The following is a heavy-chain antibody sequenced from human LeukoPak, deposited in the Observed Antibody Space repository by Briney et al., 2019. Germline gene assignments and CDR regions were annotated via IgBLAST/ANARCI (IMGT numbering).Heavy chain of an antibody. V-gene: IGHV1-18*04. D-gene: IGHD6-13*01. J-gene: IGHJ3*02. CDR3: ARDQKYSSSWRHAFDI. CDR1: GYTFTSYG. CDR2: ISAYNGNT. Sequence: ASVKVSCKASGYTFTSYGISWVRQAPGQGLEWMGWISAYNGNTNYAQKLQGRVTMTTDTSTSTAYMELRSLRSDDTAVYYCARDQKYSSSWRHAFDIWGQGTMVTVSS.